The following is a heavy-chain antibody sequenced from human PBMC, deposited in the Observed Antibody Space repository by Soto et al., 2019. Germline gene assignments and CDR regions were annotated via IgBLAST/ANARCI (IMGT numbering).Heavy chain of an antibody. CDR1: GFTFSSYA. V-gene: IGHV3-23*01. CDR3: AKSPEPHQAVAGRANWFDP. Sequence: GGSLRLSCAASGFTFSSYAMSWVRQAPGKGLEWVSAISGSGGSTYYADSVKGRFTISRDNSKNTLYLQMNSLRAEDTAVYYCAKSPEPHQAVAGRANWFDPWGQGTLVTVSS. J-gene: IGHJ5*02. CDR2: ISGSGGST. D-gene: IGHD6-19*01.